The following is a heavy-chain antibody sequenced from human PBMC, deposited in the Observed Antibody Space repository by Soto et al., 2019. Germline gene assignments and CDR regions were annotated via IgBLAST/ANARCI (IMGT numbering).Heavy chain of an antibody. CDR3: AKNTAMVTSGYFDY. Sequence: SLRLSCAASGFTFSSYGMHWVRQAPGKGLEWVAVISYDGSNKYYADSVKGRFTISRDNSKNTLYLQMNSLRAEDTAVYYCAKNTAMVTSGYFDYWGQGTLVTVSS. CDR2: ISYDGSNK. V-gene: IGHV3-30*18. CDR1: GFTFSSYG. D-gene: IGHD5-18*01. J-gene: IGHJ4*02.